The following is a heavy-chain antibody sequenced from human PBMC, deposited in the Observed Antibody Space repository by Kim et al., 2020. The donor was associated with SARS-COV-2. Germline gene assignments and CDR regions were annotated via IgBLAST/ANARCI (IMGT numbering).Heavy chain of an antibody. J-gene: IGHJ4*02. Sequence: RYSPSFQGQVTISADKSISTAYLQWSSLKASDTAMYYCARQVDTAMPTDYWGQGTLVTVSS. CDR3: ARQVDTAMPTDY. D-gene: IGHD5-18*01. V-gene: IGHV5-51*01.